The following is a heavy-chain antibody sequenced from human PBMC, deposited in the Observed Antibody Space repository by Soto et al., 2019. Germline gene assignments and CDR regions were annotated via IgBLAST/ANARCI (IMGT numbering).Heavy chain of an antibody. Sequence: PGKGLEWIGYLYHSGSTYYNPSLKSRVTISVDRSKNQFSLKLSSVTAADTAVFFFQAEDGIRDVRSVSAFLLNRSSDL. D-gene: IGHD3-10*02. J-gene: IGHJ2*01. V-gene: IGHV4-30-2*01. CDR2: LYHSGST. CDR3: QAEDGIRDVRSVSAFLLNRSSDL.